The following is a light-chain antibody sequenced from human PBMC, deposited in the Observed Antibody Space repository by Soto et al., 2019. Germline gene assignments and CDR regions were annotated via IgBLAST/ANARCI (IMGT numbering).Light chain of an antibody. Sequence: EVVLTQSPGTLSWSPGERGTLSCRASQIVASNYLAWYQQKPGQAPRLLIYGASTRAAGVPDRFSGSGSGTDFTLTITRLEPEDFAVYDCQQYGRSPLLYTFGQGTKLGVK. J-gene: IGKJ2*01. CDR2: GAS. V-gene: IGKV3-20*01. CDR1: QIVASNY. CDR3: QQYGRSPLLYT.